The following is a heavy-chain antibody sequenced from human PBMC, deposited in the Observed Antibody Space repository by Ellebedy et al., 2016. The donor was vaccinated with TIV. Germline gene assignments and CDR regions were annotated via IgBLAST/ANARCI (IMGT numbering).Heavy chain of an antibody. V-gene: IGHV3-66*01. CDR1: GFTFSSHA. D-gene: IGHD4-17*01. Sequence: PGGSLRLSCAASGFTFSSHAMTWVRQAPGKGLEWVSVIYSGGGTYYADSVKGRFTISRDNSKNTLYLQMNSLRVEDTAVYYCASRPNGDYHFLDYWGQGTLVTVSS. CDR2: IYSGGGT. J-gene: IGHJ4*02. CDR3: ASRPNGDYHFLDY.